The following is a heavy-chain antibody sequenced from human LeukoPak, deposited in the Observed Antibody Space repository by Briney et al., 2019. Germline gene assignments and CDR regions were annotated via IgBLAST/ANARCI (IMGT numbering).Heavy chain of an antibody. Sequence: GGSLRLSCAASGFTFSTFEMTWVRQAPGKGLEWVSFMSGSGDRTYYADSVKGRFTMSRDNSKNTLYLQMNSLRAEDTAVYYCARGLTEVGNWGQGTLVTVSS. CDR3: ARGLTEVGN. J-gene: IGHJ4*02. CDR1: GFTFSTFE. D-gene: IGHD1-14*01. V-gene: IGHV3-23*01. CDR2: MSGSGDRT.